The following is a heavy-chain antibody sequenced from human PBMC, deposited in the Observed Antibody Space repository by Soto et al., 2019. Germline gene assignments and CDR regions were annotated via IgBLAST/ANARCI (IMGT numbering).Heavy chain of an antibody. CDR1: GFSFTNFI. J-gene: IGHJ4*02. V-gene: IGHV3-23*01. CDR3: AKGYMSHYFDY. D-gene: IGHD6-13*01. CDR2: ITASGDNT. Sequence: EVHLLESGGGLVQPGGSLRLSCVASGFSFTNFIMSWVRQAPGKGREWVSLITASGDNTAYTDSVKGRFTVSRDNSKTTLYLQMNSLRGEDTALDFCAKGYMSHYFDYWGQGSLVTVSS.